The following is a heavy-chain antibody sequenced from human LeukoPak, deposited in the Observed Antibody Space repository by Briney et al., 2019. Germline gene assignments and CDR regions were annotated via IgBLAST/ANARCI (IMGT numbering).Heavy chain of an antibody. CDR3: ARANYYYDSSGYYYNYYFDS. CDR2: IYRSGTT. D-gene: IGHD3-22*01. Sequence: PSQTLSLTCGVSGDSISSGSFAWSWIRQPPGKGLEWIGYIYRSGTTHYNPSLKSRVTISADRSKNQFSLRLSSMTAADTAVYYCARANYYYDSSGYYYNYYFDSWGQGALVTVSS. J-gene: IGHJ4*02. CDR1: GDSISSGSFA. V-gene: IGHV4-30-2*01.